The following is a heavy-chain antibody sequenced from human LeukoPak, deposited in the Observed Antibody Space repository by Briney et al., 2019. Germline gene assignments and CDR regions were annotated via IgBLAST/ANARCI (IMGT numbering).Heavy chain of an antibody. CDR1: ADSFSSHY. J-gene: IGHJ3*02. V-gene: IGHV4-59*11. D-gene: IGHD2-21*01. CDR2: ISYIGST. CDR3: ARDLVTVIKGFGI. Sequence: SETLSLTCTVSADSFSSHYWTWIRQPPGKGLEGIGYISYIGSTNYNPSLKSRVTISIDTSKNQFSLKMSSVTAADTAVYYCARDLVTVIKGFGIWGQGTMVSVSS.